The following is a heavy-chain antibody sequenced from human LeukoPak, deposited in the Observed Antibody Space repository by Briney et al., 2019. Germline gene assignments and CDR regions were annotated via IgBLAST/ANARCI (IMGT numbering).Heavy chain of an antibody. CDR2: IRPSGDNT. Sequence: GGSLRLSCAASGFTFSSYDMTWVRQAPGRGLEWVSSIRPSGDNTYYGDSVKGRFTISRDNAKNSLYLQMNSLRADDTAAYYCVRSSSGPLDYWGQGALVTVSS. J-gene: IGHJ4*02. CDR3: VRSSSGPLDY. D-gene: IGHD3-10*01. V-gene: IGHV3-23*01. CDR1: GFTFSSYD.